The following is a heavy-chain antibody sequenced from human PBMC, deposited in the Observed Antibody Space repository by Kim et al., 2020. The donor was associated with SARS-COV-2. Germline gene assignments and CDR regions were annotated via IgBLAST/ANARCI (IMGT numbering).Heavy chain of an antibody. Sequence: ASVKVSCKASGYTFTGYYMHWVRQAPGQGLEWMGRINPNSGGTNYAQKFQGRVTMTRDTSISTAYMELSRLRSDDTAVYYCARDSSGSTRDAIDYWGQGTLVTVSS. CDR2: INPNSGGT. V-gene: IGHV1-2*06. D-gene: IGHD3-10*01. CDR3: ARDSSGSTRDAIDY. CDR1: GYTFTGYY. J-gene: IGHJ4*02.